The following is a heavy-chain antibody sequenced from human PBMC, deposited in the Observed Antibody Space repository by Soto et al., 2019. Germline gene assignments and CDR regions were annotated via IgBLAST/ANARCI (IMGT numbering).Heavy chain of an antibody. D-gene: IGHD3-22*01. CDR3: ARVGPWVPYYYDSSPYTFENWFDP. J-gene: IGHJ5*02. CDR2: IYYDGST. CDR1: GGSINSNNYY. V-gene: IGHV4-39*01. Sequence: PSETLSLTCTVSGGSINSNNYYWAWIRQPPGKGLAWIASIYYDGSTYYNPSLKSRVTISIDTSKNQFSLRLRSVTAADTAIYYCARVGPWVPYYYDSSPYTFENWFDPWGQGTLVTVSS.